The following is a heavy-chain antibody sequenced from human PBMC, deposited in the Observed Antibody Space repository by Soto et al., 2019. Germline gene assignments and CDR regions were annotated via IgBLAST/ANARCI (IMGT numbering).Heavy chain of an antibody. V-gene: IGHV4-59*02. J-gene: IGHJ6*01. CDR1: GESVSTFY. CDR2: AYYSGST. Sequence: SETRSLRCTGSGESVSTFYWSWIRPPPGKALDWIGTAYYSGSTNYDPSLKSRVTISVDMSKNQVSLRLTSVTAADTVVYYCARGTDYTQIDSYHYRLAVSGQGTSVPVSS. CDR3: ARGTDYTQIDSYHYRLAV. D-gene: IGHD4-4*01.